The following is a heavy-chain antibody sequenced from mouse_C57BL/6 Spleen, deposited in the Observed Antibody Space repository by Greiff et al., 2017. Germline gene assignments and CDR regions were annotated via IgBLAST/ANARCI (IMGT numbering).Heavy chain of an antibody. Sequence: VQLQQPGAELVKPGASVKLSCKASGYTFTSYWMHWVKQRPGKGLEWIGMIHPTGGSTNYNEKFKSKATLTVDKSSSTAYMQLSSLTSEDSAFYYCANYDGYSPYAMYYWGQGTSVTVSS. J-gene: IGHJ4*01. D-gene: IGHD2-3*01. CDR1: GYTFTSYW. V-gene: IGHV1-64*01. CDR3: ANYDGYSPYAMYY. CDR2: IHPTGGST.